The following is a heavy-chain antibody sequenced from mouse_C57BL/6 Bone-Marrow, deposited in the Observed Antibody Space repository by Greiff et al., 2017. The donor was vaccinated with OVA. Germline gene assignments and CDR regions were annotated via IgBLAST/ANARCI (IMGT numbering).Heavy chain of an antibody. Sequence: EVKVEESGGGLVKPGGSLKLSCAASGFTFSSYAMSWVRQTPEKRLEWVATISDGGSYTYYPDNVKGRFTISRDNAKNNLYLQMSHLKSEDTAMYYCAREGDGYYVAWFAYWGQGTLVTVSA. D-gene: IGHD2-3*01. V-gene: IGHV5-4*01. CDR2: ISDGGSYT. J-gene: IGHJ3*01. CDR1: GFTFSSYA. CDR3: AREGDGYYVAWFAY.